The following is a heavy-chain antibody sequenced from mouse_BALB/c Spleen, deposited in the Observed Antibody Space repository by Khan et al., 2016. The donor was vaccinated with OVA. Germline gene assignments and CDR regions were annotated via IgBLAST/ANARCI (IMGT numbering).Heavy chain of an antibody. CDR1: GFTFSSYG. CDR2: INSNGGST. J-gene: IGHJ2*01. V-gene: IGHV5-6-3*01. CDR3: ARMARTIN. Sequence: EVQGVESGGGLVQPGGSLKLSCAASGFTFSSYGMSWVRQTPEKRLELVATINSNGGSTYYPDSVKGRFTFSRDNAKNTLYLQMSSLKSEDTAMYYCARMARTINWGQGTTRTVSS.